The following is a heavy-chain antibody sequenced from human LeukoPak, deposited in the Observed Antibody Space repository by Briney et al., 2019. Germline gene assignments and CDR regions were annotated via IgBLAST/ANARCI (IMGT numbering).Heavy chain of an antibody. J-gene: IGHJ3*02. Sequence: SETLSLTCTVSGGAISSYYWSWIRQPPGKGLEWFGYIYYSGSTNYNPSLKSRVTISVDTSKNQFSLKLSSVTAADTAVYYCARSDIAVAGNTAPAFDIWGQGTMVTVSS. CDR1: GGAISSYY. D-gene: IGHD6-19*01. CDR2: IYYSGST. CDR3: ARSDIAVAGNTAPAFDI. V-gene: IGHV4-59*01.